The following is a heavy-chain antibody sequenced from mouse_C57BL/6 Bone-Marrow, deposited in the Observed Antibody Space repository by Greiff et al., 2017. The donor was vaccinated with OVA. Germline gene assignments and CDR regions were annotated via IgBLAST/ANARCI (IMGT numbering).Heavy chain of an antibody. J-gene: IGHJ4*01. V-gene: IGHV5-12*01. CDR1: GFTFSDYY. CDR3: ARLTGDY. Sequence: DVMLAESGGGLVQPGGSLKLSCAASGFTFSDYYMYWVRQTPEKRLEWVAYISNGGGSTYYPDTVKGRFTISRDNAKNTLYLQMSRLKSEDTAMYYCARLTGDYWGQGTSVTVSS. CDR2: ISNGGGST. D-gene: IGHD1-1*01.